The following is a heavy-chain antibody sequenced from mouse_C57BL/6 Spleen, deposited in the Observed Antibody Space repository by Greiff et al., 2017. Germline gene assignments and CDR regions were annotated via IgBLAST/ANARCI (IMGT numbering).Heavy chain of an antibody. D-gene: IGHD1-1*01. CDR1: GFTFSDYY. Sequence: DVMLVESEGGLVQPGSSMKLSCTASGFTFSDYYMAWVRQVPEKGLEWVANINSDGSSTYYLDSLKSRFIISRDNAKNILYLQMSSLKTEDTATYYWAREREASYGRSGDYAMDYWGQGTSVTVSS. CDR2: INSDGSST. CDR3: AREREASYGRSGDYAMDY. J-gene: IGHJ4*01. V-gene: IGHV5-16*01.